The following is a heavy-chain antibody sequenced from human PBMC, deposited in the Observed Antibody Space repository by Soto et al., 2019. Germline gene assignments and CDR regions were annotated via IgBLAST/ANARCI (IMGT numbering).Heavy chain of an antibody. Sequence: SDTLSLTCAVYGVSFSWSYWNWFRQSPGKGLEWIGQISDRGDINYNPPLESRVAISTDTSKNQVSLTLTAVNAADTAVYFCARGRHWFGPWGQGTLVTVSS. CDR2: ISDRGDI. CDR3: ARGRHWFGP. V-gene: IGHV4-34*11. CDR1: GVSFSWSY. J-gene: IGHJ5*02.